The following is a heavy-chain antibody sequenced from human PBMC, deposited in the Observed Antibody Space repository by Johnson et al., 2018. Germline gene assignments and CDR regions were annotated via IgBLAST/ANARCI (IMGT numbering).Heavy chain of an antibody. V-gene: IGHV3-23*04. J-gene: IGHJ1*01. Sequence: VQLVQSGGGVVQPGRSLRLSCAASGFTFSSYAMSWVRQAPGKGLEWVSAISGSGGSTFYADSVKGRFTISRDNAQNSLYLQMNSLRAEDTAVDYCAKDKEYYYGSGSMEYFQHWGQGTLVTVSS. CDR2: ISGSGGST. D-gene: IGHD3-10*01. CDR1: GFTFSSYA. CDR3: AKDKEYYYGSGSMEYFQH.